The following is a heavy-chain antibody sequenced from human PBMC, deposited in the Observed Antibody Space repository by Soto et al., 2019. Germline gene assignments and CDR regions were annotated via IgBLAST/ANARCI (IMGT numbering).Heavy chain of an antibody. D-gene: IGHD3-10*01. CDR2: ISGSGETT. CDR3: ARDRREIYAFDI. CDR1: GFTFRSYA. Sequence: EVQLLESGGGLVQPGGSLRLSCAASGFTFRSYAMSWVRQAPGKGLEWVSAISGSGETTYNADSVKGRFTNSRDNSKNTLYLQMNSLRAEDTAVYYCARDRREIYAFDIWGQGTMVTVSS. V-gene: IGHV3-23*01. J-gene: IGHJ3*02.